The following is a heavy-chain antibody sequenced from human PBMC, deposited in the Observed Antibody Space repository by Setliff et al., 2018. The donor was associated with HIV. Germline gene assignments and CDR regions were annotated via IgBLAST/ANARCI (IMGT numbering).Heavy chain of an antibody. V-gene: IGHV3-23*01. CDR2: ISGSGGST. J-gene: IGHJ4*02. D-gene: IGHD5-12*01. CDR3: ARVMIGYSGYDAFDY. Sequence: ETLSLTCAVYGGSFSGYYWSWIRQPPGKGLEWVSAISGSGGSTYYADSVKGRFTISRDNSKNTLYLQMNSLRAEDTAVYYCARVMIGYSGYDAFDYWGQGTLVTVSS. CDR1: GGSFSGYY.